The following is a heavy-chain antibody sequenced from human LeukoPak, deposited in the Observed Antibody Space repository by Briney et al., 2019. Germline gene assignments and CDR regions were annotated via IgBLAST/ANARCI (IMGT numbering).Heavy chain of an antibody. CDR2: INPNSGGT. Sequence: ASVKVSCKASGYTFTGYYMHWVRQAPGQGLEWMGWINPNSGGTNYAQKFQGRVTMTRDTSISTAYMELSRLRSDDTAVYYCARDEDIVVVVAAKSFDYWGQGTLVTVSS. CDR3: ARDEDIVVVVAAKSFDY. V-gene: IGHV1-2*02. J-gene: IGHJ4*02. D-gene: IGHD2-15*01. CDR1: GYTFTGYY.